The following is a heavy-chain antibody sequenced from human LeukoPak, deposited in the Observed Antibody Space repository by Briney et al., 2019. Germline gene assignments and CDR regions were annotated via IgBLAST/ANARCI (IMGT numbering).Heavy chain of an antibody. D-gene: IGHD3-3*01. CDR3: VRGQLRFLG. CDR2: IYYSGST. J-gene: IGHJ4*02. Sequence: SETLSLTCTVSGGSISAYYWSWIRQSPGKGLEWIGYIYYSGSTKYNPSLKSRVTISVDTSKNQFSLKLSSVTAADTAVYYCVRGQLRFLGWGQGTLVTVSS. V-gene: IGHV4-59*01. CDR1: GGSISAYY.